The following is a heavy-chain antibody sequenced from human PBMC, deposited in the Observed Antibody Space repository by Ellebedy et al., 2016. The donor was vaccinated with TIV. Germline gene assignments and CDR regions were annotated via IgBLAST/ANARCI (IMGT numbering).Heavy chain of an antibody. D-gene: IGHD2-21*01. V-gene: IGHV3-23*01. CDR2: IRGSGGST. J-gene: IGHJ4*02. CDR1: GFAFSSYA. CDR3: ARDHWGGYGTGPASQHDS. Sequence: PGGSLRLSCAASGFAFSSYAMSRVRRAPGKGLEWLSSIRGSGGSTYYADSVKGRFTISRDNSKSTLYLQMNSLSAEDTAAYYCARDHWGGYGTGPASQHDSWGQGTLVTVSS.